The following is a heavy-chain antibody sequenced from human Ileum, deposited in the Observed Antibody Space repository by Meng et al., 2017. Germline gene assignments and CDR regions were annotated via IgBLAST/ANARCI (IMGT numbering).Heavy chain of an antibody. CDR3: AREQKGDYDY. V-gene: IGHV3-64*07. J-gene: IGHJ4*01. Sequence: GQWLGAGGGLCQPGGSLGLACAASGFAFSAYHTHWVRQAPGKEPESVSAISGDGRATWYADSVRGRFTISRDNSKNTLYLQMGSLRTEDTAVYYCAREQKGDYDYWGPGTVVTVSS. CDR2: ISGDGRAT. CDR1: GFAFSAYH. D-gene: IGHD2-21*01.